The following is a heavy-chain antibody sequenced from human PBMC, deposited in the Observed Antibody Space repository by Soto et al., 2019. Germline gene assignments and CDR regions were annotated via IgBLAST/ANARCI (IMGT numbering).Heavy chain of an antibody. CDR1: GYTLTELS. D-gene: IGHD3-22*01. CDR3: ADSSGYYRTHWFDP. Sequence: ASVKVSCKVSGYTLTELSMHWVRQAPGKGLEWMGGFDPEDGETIYAQKFQGRVTMTEDTSTDTAYMELSSLRSEDTAVYYCADSSGYYRTHWFDPWGQGTLVTVS. V-gene: IGHV1-24*01. CDR2: FDPEDGET. J-gene: IGHJ5*02.